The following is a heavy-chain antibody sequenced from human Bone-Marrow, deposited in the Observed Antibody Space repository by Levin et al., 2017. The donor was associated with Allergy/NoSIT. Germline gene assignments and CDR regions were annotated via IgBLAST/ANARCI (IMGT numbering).Heavy chain of an antibody. Sequence: AGGSLRLSCTVSGGSISSYYWSWIRQPTGKGLEWIGRIYISGNTNYNTSLKSRIAMSLDTSRNQVSLNLNSVTAADTAVYYCARDSGGNGYPDYWGQGTLVTVSS. J-gene: IGHJ4*02. CDR2: IYISGNT. D-gene: IGHD3-22*01. CDR1: GGSISSYY. V-gene: IGHV4-4*07. CDR3: ARDSGGNGYPDY.